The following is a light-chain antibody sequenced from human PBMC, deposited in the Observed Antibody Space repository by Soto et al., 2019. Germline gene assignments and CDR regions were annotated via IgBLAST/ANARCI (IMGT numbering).Light chain of an antibody. CDR1: SSDVGGYNY. V-gene: IGLV2-14*01. Sequence: QSALTQPASVSGSPGQSITISCTGTSSDVGGYNYVSWYQQHPGKAPKLMIYDVSNRPSGVSNRFSGSKSGNTASLTISGLQAEDEADYYCSPYSSSSPPHVVFGGGTQLTVL. CDR2: DVS. J-gene: IGLJ2*01. CDR3: SPYSSSSPPHVV.